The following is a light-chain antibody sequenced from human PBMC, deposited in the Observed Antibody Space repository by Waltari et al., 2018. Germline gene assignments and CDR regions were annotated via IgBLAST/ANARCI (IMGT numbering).Light chain of an antibody. CDR3: ATWDDRLRGPV. J-gene: IGLJ2*01. V-gene: IGLV1-47*01. CDR2: KNH. Sequence: QSVLTQPPSASGTPGQTVTISCSGSTFNLGNNYVCWHQHLPGTAPKLLIYKNHERPSGVPDRFSGSKSGTSASLAISGLRSEDEADYFCATWDDRLRGPVFGGGTKVTVL. CDR1: TFNLGNNY.